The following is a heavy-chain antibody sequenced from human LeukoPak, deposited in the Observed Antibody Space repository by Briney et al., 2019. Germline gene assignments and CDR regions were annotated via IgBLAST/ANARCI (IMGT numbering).Heavy chain of an antibody. Sequence: GGSLRLSCAASGFTFSSYAMHWVRQAPGKGLEWVAVISYDGSNKYYVDSVKGRFTISRDNSKNTLYLQMNSLRAEDTAVYYCARDPTMTTVTGLDYWGQGTLVTVSS. CDR1: GFTFSSYA. V-gene: IGHV3-30-3*01. J-gene: IGHJ4*02. D-gene: IGHD4-17*01. CDR3: ARDPTMTTVTGLDY. CDR2: ISYDGSNK.